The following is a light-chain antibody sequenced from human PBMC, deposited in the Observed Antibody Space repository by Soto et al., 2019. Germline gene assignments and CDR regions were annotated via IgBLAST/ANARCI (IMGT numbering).Light chain of an antibody. J-gene: IGLJ1*01. V-gene: IGLV2-14*03. CDR3: SSYTSSSTRV. Sequence: QSVLTQPASVSGSPGQSITISCTGTSSDVGAYDFVSWYQQHPYKAPKLMIYEVSNRPSGVSNRFSGSKSVNTATLTISGLQAEDEADYYCSSYTSSSTRVFGTGTKLTVL. CDR1: SSDVGAYDF. CDR2: EVS.